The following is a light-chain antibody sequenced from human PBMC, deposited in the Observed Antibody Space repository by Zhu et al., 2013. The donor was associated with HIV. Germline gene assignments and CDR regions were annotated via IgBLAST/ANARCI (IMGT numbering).Light chain of an antibody. CDR2: DNT. Sequence: QSVLTQPPSVSGAPGQRVTISCTGSTSNIGAGSYVHWYQHLPGSAPKLLIYDNTNRPSGVPDRFSGSKSGTSASLAITGLQPDDEADYYCATWDDSQSGVVFGGGTKLTVL. CDR3: ATWDDSQSGVV. V-gene: IGLV1-40*01. J-gene: IGLJ2*01. CDR1: TSNIGAGSY.